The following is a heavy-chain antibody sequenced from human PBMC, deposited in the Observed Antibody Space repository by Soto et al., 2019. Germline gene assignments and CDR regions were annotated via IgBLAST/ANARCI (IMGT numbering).Heavy chain of an antibody. V-gene: IGHV3-23*01. CDR3: AIHYGSSRYFFDY. J-gene: IGHJ4*02. Sequence: GGSLRLSCAASGFPFINYAMAWVRQAPGKGLEWVSTISGNGANTHYADSVKGRFSISRDNSKNTLYIQMNSLRAVDTAVYYCAIHYGSSRYFFDYWGQGALVTVYS. CDR2: ISGNGANT. CDR1: GFPFINYA. D-gene: IGHD6-19*01.